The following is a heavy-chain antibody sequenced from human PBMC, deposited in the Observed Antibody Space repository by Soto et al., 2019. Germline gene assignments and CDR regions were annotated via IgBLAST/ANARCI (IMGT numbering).Heavy chain of an antibody. D-gene: IGHD3-22*01. CDR3: TTGFRDDYSNYGYDSSGYYDNDLYFDY. V-gene: IGHV3-15*07. CDR2: IKSKTDGGTT. Sequence: PGGSLRLSCAASGFTFSNAWMNWVRQAPGKGLEWVGRIKSKTDGGTTDYAAPVKGRFTISRDDSKNTLYLQMNSLKTEDTAVYYCTTGFRDDYSNYGYDSSGYYDNDLYFDYWGQGTLVTVSS. CDR1: GFTFSNAW. J-gene: IGHJ4*02.